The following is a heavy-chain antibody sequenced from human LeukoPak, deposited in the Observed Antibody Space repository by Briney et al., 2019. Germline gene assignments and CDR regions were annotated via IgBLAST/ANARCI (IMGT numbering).Heavy chain of an antibody. D-gene: IGHD6-6*01. CDR1: GFTFTSYS. CDR2: ISGGGGST. V-gene: IGHV3-23*01. CDR3: VKASSSSPQYNWFDA. Sequence: GGSLRLSCAASGFTFTSYSMNWVRQAPGKGLEWVSTISGGGGSTYYADSVKGRFTISRDNSKNTLYLQMNSLRAEDTALYYCVKASSSSPQYNWFDAWGQGTLVTVSS. J-gene: IGHJ5*02.